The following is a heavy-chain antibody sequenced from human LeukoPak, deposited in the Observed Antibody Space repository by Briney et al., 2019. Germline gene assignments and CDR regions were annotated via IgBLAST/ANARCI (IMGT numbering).Heavy chain of an antibody. D-gene: IGHD7-27*01. V-gene: IGHV1-2*06. CDR1: GYTFTDYY. CDR2: INPNSGDT. J-gene: IGHJ4*02. CDR3: ARDLSSTSNWELDY. Sequence: GASVKVSCKTSGYTFTDYYIHWVRQAPGQGLEWMGRINPNSGDTCYEQNFQGRVTMTRDTSISTAYMELSRLRSDDTAVYYCARDLSSTSNWELDYWGQGTLVTVSS.